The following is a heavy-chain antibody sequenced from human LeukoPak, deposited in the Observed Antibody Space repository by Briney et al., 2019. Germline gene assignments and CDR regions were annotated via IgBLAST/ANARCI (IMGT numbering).Heavy chain of an antibody. D-gene: IGHD4-17*01. Sequence: PGGSLRLSCAASGFTVSSNFMSWVRQAPGKGLEWVSFIYSGGTTHYADSVKGRCTISRDNSNNTLSLQMNNLRPEDTAVYYCVRATRSYYRDYLSAFDIWGQGTMVTVSS. CDR1: GFTVSSNF. CDR3: VRATRSYYRDYLSAFDI. J-gene: IGHJ3*02. CDR2: IYSGGTT. V-gene: IGHV3-53*01.